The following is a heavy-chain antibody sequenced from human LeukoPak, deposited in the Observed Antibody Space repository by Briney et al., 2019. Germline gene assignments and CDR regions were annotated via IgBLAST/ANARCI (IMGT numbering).Heavy chain of an antibody. J-gene: IGHJ4*02. Sequence: SETLSLTCTVSGGSISSSSYYWGWIRQPPGKGLEWIGSIYYSGSTYYNPSLKSRVTISVDTSKNQFSLKLSSVTAADTAVYYCARHGPRLRRIERPIDYWGQGTLVTVSS. CDR2: IYYSGST. CDR1: GGSISSSSYY. V-gene: IGHV4-39*01. D-gene: IGHD4-17*01. CDR3: ARHGPRLRRIERPIDY.